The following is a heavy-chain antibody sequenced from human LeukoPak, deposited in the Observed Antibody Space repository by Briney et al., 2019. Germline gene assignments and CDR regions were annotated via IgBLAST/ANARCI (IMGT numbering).Heavy chain of an antibody. CDR1: GFTFSSYW. Sequence: GGSLRLSCTASGFTFSSYWMSWVRQAPGKGLEWVANIKQDGGDKYYVDSVKGRFTISRDNAKNSLYLQMNSLRAEDAAMYYCVRDLDYWGQGTLVTVSS. CDR3: VRDLDY. J-gene: IGHJ4*02. CDR2: IKQDGGDK. V-gene: IGHV3-7*03.